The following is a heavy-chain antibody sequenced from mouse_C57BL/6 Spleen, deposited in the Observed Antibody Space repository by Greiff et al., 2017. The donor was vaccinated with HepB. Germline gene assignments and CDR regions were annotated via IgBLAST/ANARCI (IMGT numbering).Heavy chain of an antibody. CDR3: ARDDDGYPYYFDS. Sequence: VQLPQSGAELVKPGASVKMSCKASGYTFTSYWITWVKQRPGQGLEWIGDIYPGSGSTNYNEKFKSKATLTVDTSSSTAYMQLSSLTSEDSAVYYCARDDDGYPYYFDSWVQGTTLTVSS. CDR2: IYPGSGST. D-gene: IGHD2-3*01. J-gene: IGHJ2*01. CDR1: GYTFTSYW. V-gene: IGHV1-55*01.